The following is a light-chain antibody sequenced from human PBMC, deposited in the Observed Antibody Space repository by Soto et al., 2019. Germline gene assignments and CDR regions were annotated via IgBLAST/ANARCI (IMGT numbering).Light chain of an antibody. V-gene: IGLV1-40*01. CDR3: QSYDSILSAR. Sequence: QSVLTQPPSVSGAPGQRVTISCTGSSSNIGAGYDVHWYQQLPGTAPKLLIYGNSNRPSGVPDRFSGSKSGTSASLAITGLEAEYESEYYCQSYDSILSARFGGETKRTVL. J-gene: IGLJ3*02. CDR2: GNS. CDR1: SSNIGAGYD.